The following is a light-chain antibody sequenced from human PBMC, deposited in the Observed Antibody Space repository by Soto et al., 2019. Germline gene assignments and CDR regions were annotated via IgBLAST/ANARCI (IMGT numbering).Light chain of an antibody. J-gene: IGKJ1*01. Sequence: MTQSPLSLPVTPGAPASISCKSSHSLLHSNGYTYLDWYLQRPGQSPQLLISLASNRAPGVPDRFSGSGSGTDFTLRISRVEAEDVGVYYCMQALQTWTFAQGTKVEIK. CDR2: LAS. CDR1: HSLLHSNGYTY. CDR3: MQALQTWT. V-gene: IGKV2-28*01.